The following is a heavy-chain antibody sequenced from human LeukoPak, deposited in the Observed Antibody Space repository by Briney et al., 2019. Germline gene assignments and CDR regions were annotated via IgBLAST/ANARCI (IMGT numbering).Heavy chain of an antibody. CDR3: ARDRMDTGTYFDY. J-gene: IGHJ4*02. CDR2: ISTYSGNT. CDR1: GFSFTTVG. D-gene: IGHD5-18*01. Sequence: ASVNVSCKASGFSFTTVGITWVRQAPGQGLEWMGWISTYSGNTNYAQKFQGRVTMTTETSTSTAYMELRSLRSDDTAMYYCARDRMDTGTYFDYWGQGTLVTVSS. V-gene: IGHV1-18*01.